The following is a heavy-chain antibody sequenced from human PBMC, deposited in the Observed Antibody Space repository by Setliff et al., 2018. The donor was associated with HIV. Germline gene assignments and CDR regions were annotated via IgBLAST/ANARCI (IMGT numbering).Heavy chain of an antibody. D-gene: IGHD3-3*01. CDR2: IVPVFRTA. CDR1: GGSFYTYA. J-gene: IGHJ5*02. V-gene: IGHV1-69*13. Sequence: GASVKVSCKASGGSFYTYAFTWVRQAPGQGLEWVGGIVPVFRTANYAQKLQGRVTITADESTSTSYMELNSLTSDDTAVYYCARGPKKGVDILPPDSWGQGTLVTVSS. CDR3: ARGPKKGVDILPPDS.